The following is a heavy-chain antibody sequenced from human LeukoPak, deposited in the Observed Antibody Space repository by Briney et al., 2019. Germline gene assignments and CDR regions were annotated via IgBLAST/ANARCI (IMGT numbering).Heavy chain of an antibody. D-gene: IGHD4-17*01. J-gene: IGHJ4*02. CDR3: ARDRRGMTTVTYFDY. Sequence: GRFTISRDNARNSLYLQMNSLRAEDTAVYYCARDRRGMTTVTYFDYWGQGTLVTVSS. V-gene: IGHV3-11*06.